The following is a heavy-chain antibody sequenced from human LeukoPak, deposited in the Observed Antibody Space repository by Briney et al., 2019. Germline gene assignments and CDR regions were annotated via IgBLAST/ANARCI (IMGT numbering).Heavy chain of an antibody. J-gene: IGHJ6*03. CDR3: ARDRWGYYDSSGSNRRDYYYYYMDV. V-gene: IGHV3-53*01. D-gene: IGHD3-22*01. CDR2: IYSGGST. Sequence: PGGSLRLSCAASGFTVSSNYMSWVRQASGKGLEWVSVIYSGGSTYYADSVKGRFTISRDNPKNTLYLQMNSLRAEDTAVYYCARDRWGYYDSSGSNRRDYYYYYMDVWGKGTTVTISS. CDR1: GFTVSSNY.